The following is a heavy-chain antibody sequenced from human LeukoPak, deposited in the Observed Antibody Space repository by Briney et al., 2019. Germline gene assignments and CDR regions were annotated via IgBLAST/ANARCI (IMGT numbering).Heavy chain of an antibody. V-gene: IGHV3-21*01. CDR2: ISSSSSYI. CDR3: AELGITMIGGV. J-gene: IGHJ6*04. Sequence: GGSLRLSCAASGFTFSNYNMNWVRQAPGKGREWVSSISSSSSYIYYADSVKGRFTISRDNAKNSLYLQMNSLRAEDTAVYYCAELGITMIGGVWGKGTTVTISS. CDR1: GFTFSNYN. D-gene: IGHD3-10*02.